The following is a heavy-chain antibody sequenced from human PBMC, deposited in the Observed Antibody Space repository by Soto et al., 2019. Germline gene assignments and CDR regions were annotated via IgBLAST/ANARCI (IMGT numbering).Heavy chain of an antibody. D-gene: IGHD3-10*01. CDR3: AGGEVRGVITRTRDYYGMDV. J-gene: IGHJ6*02. V-gene: IGHV5-51*01. Sequence: GESLKISCKGSGYSFTNYWIGWVRQMPGKDLEWIGIIYPEDSETRYSPSFQGQVTISADKSISTAYLQWSSLKASDTAMYYCAGGEVRGVITRTRDYYGMDVWGQGTTVTV. CDR2: IYPEDSET. CDR1: GYSFTNYW.